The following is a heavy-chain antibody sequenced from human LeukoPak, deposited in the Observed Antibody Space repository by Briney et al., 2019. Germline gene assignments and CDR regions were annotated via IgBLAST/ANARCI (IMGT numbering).Heavy chain of an antibody. D-gene: IGHD1-26*01. CDR3: ARESKWEHVDY. J-gene: IGHJ4*02. Sequence: ASVRVSCKASGYTFTSYAMHWVRQAPGQRLEWMGWISAYNGNTNYAQKLQGRVTMTTDTSTSTAYMELRSLRSDDTAVYYCARESKWEHVDYWGQGTLVTVSS. CDR2: ISAYNGNT. V-gene: IGHV1-18*01. CDR1: GYTFTSYA.